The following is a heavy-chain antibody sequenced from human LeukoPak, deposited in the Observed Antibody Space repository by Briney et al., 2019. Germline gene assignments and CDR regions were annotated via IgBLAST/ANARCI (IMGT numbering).Heavy chain of an antibody. D-gene: IGHD5-24*01. J-gene: IGHJ3*02. CDR3: ARGELETDAFDI. V-gene: IGHV4-61*01. CDR2: IYYSGST. Sequence: SETLSLTCTVSGGSVSSGSYYWSWIPQPPGKGLEWIGYIYYSGSTNYNPSLKSRVTISVDKSKNQFSLKLSSVTAADTAVYYCARGELETDAFDIWGQGTMVTVSS. CDR1: GGSVSSGSYY.